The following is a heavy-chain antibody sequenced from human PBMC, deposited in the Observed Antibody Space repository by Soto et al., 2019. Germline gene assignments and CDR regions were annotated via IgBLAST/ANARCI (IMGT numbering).Heavy chain of an antibody. CDR1: GYTFTSYA. V-gene: IGHV1-3*05. J-gene: IGHJ6*02. CDR2: INAGNGNT. D-gene: IGHD4-17*01. CDR3: ASSRILYGDYGADYYGMDV. Sequence: QVQLVQSGAEEKKPGASVKVSCKASGYTFTSYAMHWVRQAPGQRLEWMGWINAGNGNTKYSQKFQGRVTITRDTSASTADMELSSLRSEDTAVYYCASSRILYGDYGADYYGMDVWGQGTTVTVSS.